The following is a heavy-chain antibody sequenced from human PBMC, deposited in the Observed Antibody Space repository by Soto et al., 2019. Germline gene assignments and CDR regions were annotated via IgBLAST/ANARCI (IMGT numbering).Heavy chain of an antibody. Sequence: LRLSCAASGFTFSSYAMHWVRQAPGKGLEWVAVISYDGSNKYYADSVKGRFTISRDNSKNTLYLQMNSLRAEDTAVYYCARDPKPRYCSSTSCYLNWFDPWGQGTLVTVSS. CDR1: GFTFSSYA. V-gene: IGHV3-30-3*01. CDR2: ISYDGSNK. D-gene: IGHD2-2*01. J-gene: IGHJ5*02. CDR3: ARDPKPRYCSSTSCYLNWFDP.